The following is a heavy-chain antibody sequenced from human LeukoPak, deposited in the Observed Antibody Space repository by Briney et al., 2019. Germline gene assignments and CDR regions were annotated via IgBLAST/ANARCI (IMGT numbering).Heavy chain of an antibody. CDR3: ARMTMVRGAHDY. D-gene: IGHD3-10*01. V-gene: IGHV3-7*01. CDR1: GFTFNTYW. J-gene: IGHJ4*02. Sequence: PGGSLRLSCAASGFTFNTYWMTWVRQAPGKGLEWVANVNQGGSETYYVDSVKGRFIIFRDNAKNSMYLQMNSLRAEDTAVYYCARMTMVRGAHDYWGQGTLVTVSS. CDR2: VNQGGSET.